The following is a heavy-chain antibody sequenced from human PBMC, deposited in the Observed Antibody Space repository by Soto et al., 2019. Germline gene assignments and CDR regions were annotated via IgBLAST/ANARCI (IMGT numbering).Heavy chain of an antibody. Sequence: GGSLRLSCAASGFTFSSYDMHWVRQATGKGLEWVSAIGTAGDTYYPGSVKGRFTISRENAKNSLYLQMNSLRAGDTAVYYCARGTHDYGDYESDYYYGMDVWGQGTTVTVSS. D-gene: IGHD4-17*01. J-gene: IGHJ6*02. CDR3: ARGTHDYGDYESDYYYGMDV. V-gene: IGHV3-13*04. CDR1: GFTFSSYD. CDR2: IGTAGDT.